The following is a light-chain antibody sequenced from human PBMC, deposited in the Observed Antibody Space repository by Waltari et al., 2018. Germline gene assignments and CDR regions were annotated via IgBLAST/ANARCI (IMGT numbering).Light chain of an antibody. J-gene: IGKJ3*01. CDR1: QGIRNY. CDR3: QQYKSYPLV. V-gene: IGKV1-16*02. Sequence: DIQMTQLPSTLSASLGDRVTITCRARQGIRNYLAWIQQKPEKAPKSLIYGASSLQSGVPSNFSGSGSGTDFTLTITSLQPEDFATYYCQQYKSYPLVFGPGTKVDIK. CDR2: GAS.